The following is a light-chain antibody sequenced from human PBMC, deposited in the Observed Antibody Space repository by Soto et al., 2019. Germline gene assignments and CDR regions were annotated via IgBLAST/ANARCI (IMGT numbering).Light chain of an antibody. CDR1: SSDVGGYNY. CDR3: NSYTRSSTLL. Sequence: QSALTQPASVSGSPGQSITISCTGTSSDVGGYNYVSWYQQHPGKAPKLMIYDVSNRPSGVSNRFSGSKSGNTASLTISGLQAEDEDDYYCNSYTRSSTLLFGGGTKVTVL. V-gene: IGLV2-14*01. CDR2: DVS. J-gene: IGLJ2*01.